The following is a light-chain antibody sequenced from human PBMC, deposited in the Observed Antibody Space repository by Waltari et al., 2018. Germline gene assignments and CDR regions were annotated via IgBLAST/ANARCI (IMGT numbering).Light chain of an antibody. J-gene: IGLJ2*01. CDR3: CSYAVSYTPL. CDR2: AVT. CDR1: SSDVGGYNY. V-gene: IGLV2-11*01. Sequence: QSALTQPRPVSGSPGQSVTISCPGTSSDVGGYNYVSWYQQHPGKAPKLMIYAVTKGPAGVPVRFSGSKASNTASLTISGLQGEHEADYYCCSYAVSYTPLCGGGTKLTVL.